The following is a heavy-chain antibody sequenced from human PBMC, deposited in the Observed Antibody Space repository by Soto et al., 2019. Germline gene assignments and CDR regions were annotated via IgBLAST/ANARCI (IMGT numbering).Heavy chain of an antibody. J-gene: IGHJ6*02. CDR2: IYPGDSDI. D-gene: IGHD1-26*01. CDR3: ARRRGSGSDYYYNYGMGV. V-gene: IGHV5-51*01. Sequence: GASLRISCKGSEYSFSRYWIGWVRQMPGKGLEWMGIIYPGDSDIRYSPSFQGQVTISADTSISTAYLQWSSLKASDTAIYYCARRRGSGSDYYYNYGMGVWGQGTTVTVSS. CDR1: EYSFSRYW.